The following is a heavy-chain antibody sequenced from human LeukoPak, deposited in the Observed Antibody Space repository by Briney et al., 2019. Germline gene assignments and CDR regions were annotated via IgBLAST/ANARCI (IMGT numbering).Heavy chain of an antibody. Sequence: SETLSLTCTVSSGSISTSNYYWGWVRQPPGKGLEWIGYIYYSGSTNYNPSLKSRVTISVDTSKNQFSLKLGSVTAADTAVYYCARAPRGTWDYFDYWGQGTLVTVSS. CDR3: ARAPRGTWDYFDY. CDR2: IYYSGST. D-gene: IGHD1-1*01. V-gene: IGHV4-61*05. J-gene: IGHJ4*02. CDR1: SGSISTSNYY.